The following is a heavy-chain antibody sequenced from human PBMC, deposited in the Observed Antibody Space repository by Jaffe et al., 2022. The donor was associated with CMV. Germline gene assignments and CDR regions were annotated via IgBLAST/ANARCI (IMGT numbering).Heavy chain of an antibody. CDR2: IWYDGSNK. Sequence: QVQLVESGGGVVQPGRSLRLSCAASGFTFSSYGMHWVRQAPGKGLEWVAVIWYDGSNKYYADSVKGRFTISRDNSKNTLYLQMNSLRAEDTAVYYCARGRNVWGPMDSSGNGLDYWGQGTLVTVSS. V-gene: IGHV3-33*01. CDR1: GFTFSSYG. CDR3: ARGRNVWGPMDSSGNGLDY. J-gene: IGHJ4*02. D-gene: IGHD3-22*01.